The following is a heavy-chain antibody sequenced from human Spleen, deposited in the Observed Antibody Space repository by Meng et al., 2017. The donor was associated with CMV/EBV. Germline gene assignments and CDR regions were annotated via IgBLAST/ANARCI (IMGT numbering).Heavy chain of an antibody. CDR3: ARDVGIFGVANWFDP. CDR1: GYTFTGYG. V-gene: IGHV1-18*01. J-gene: IGHJ5*02. Sequence: ASVKVSCKASGYTFTGYGISWVRQAPGQGLEWMAWISAFNADTYYAQKFQGRVTVTTDTSTSTAYMELRGLTSDDTAVYYCARDVGIFGVANWFDPWGQGTLVTVSS. D-gene: IGHD3-3*01. CDR2: ISAFNADT.